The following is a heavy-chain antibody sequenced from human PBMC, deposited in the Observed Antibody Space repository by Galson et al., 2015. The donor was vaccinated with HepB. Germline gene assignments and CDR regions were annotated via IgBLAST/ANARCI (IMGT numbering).Heavy chain of an antibody. CDR2: ISGSGGTT. V-gene: IGHV3-23*01. Sequence: SLRLSCAASGFTFSSYAMTWVRQAPGKGLEWVSAISGSGGTTYYADSVKGRFTISRDNSKNTLYLQMNSLRAEDTAVYYCANGYVDAAMAPYCGQGTLVPVSS. CDR3: ANGYVDAAMAPY. CDR1: GFTFSSYA. J-gene: IGHJ4*02. D-gene: IGHD5-18*01.